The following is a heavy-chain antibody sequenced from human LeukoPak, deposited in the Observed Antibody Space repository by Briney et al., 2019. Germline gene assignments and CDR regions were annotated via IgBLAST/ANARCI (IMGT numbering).Heavy chain of an antibody. J-gene: IGHJ5*02. D-gene: IGHD2-2*01. CDR1: GFSFSSYA. CDR3: AKLPREYCSSTSCPNWFDT. CDR2: LSASGGTT. Sequence: GGSLRLSCAASGFSFSSYAMTWVRQAPGKGLEWVSALSASGGTTYYADSVKGRFTTSRDNSKNTLYLQMNSLRAKVTAVYYCAKLPREYCSSTSCPNWFDTWGQGTLVTVSS. V-gene: IGHV3-23*01.